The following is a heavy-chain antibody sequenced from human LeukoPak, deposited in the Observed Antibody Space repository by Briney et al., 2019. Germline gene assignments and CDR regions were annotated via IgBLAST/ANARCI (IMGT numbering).Heavy chain of an antibody. CDR1: GFTFSSYW. D-gene: IGHD5-24*01. V-gene: IGHV3-74*01. J-gene: IGHJ5*02. Sequence: GGSLRLSCAASGFTFSSYWMHWVRQAPGKGLVWVSRIKGDGSSTSYADSVKGRFTISRDNAKNSLYLQMNSLRAEDTALYYCAKGREFDPWGQGTLVTVSS. CDR3: AKGREFDP. CDR2: IKGDGSST.